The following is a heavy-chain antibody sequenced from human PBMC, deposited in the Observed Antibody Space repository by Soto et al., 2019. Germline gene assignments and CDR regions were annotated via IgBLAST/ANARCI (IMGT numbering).Heavy chain of an antibody. CDR1: DYTFTSYG. D-gene: IGHD4-17*01. CDR2: ISAYNGNT. V-gene: IGHV1-18*04. CDR3: ARDPRTTVTTNYYYGMDV. J-gene: IGHJ6*02. Sequence: QVQLVQSGAEVKKPGASVKVSCKASDYTFTSYGISWVRQAPGQGLEWMGWISAYNGNTNYAQKLQGRVTMTTDTSTSTAYMELRSLRSDDTAVYYCARDPRTTVTTNYYYGMDVWGQGTTVTVSS.